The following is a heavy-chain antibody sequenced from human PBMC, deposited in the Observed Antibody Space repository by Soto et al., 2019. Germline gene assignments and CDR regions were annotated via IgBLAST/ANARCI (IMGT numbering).Heavy chain of an antibody. V-gene: IGHV1-3*01. CDR3: ARHLGEGYFDY. J-gene: IGHJ4*01. CDR1: GYTFTNYA. Sequence: ASVKVSCKASGYTFTNYATHWVRQAPGQRLEWMGWINAGNGNTKYSQKFQGRVTITRDTSASTAYMELSSLRSEDTAVYFCARHLGEGYFDYWGHGTLVTVSS. CDR2: INAGNGNT.